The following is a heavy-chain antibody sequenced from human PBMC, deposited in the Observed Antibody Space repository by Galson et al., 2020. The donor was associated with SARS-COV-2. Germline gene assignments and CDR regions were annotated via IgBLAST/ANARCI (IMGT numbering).Heavy chain of an antibody. CDR2: IYSADVP. Sequence: GGSLRLSCAASGFTVSSNYMSWVRQAPGKGLEWVSTIYSADVPFYADSVRGRFTISRDSSKNTLYLQMNSLTVEDTAMYYCATRDGHNWVYSDYWGQGTLVTVSS. CDR3: ATRDGHNWVYSDY. J-gene: IGHJ4*02. V-gene: IGHV3-53*01. D-gene: IGHD3-16*01. CDR1: GFTVSSNY.